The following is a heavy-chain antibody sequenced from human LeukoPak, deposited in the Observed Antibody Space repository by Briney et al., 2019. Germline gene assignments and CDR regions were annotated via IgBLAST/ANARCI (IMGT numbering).Heavy chain of an antibody. J-gene: IGHJ4*02. V-gene: IGHV3-30-3*01. D-gene: IGHD1-14*01. CDR1: GFTFSSYA. CDR3: ARSETKYYFDY. CDR2: ISYDGSNK. Sequence: GRSLRLSCAASGFTFSSYAMHWVRQAPGKGLEWVAVISYDGSNKYYADSVKGRFTISRDNSKNTLYLQMNSLRAEDTAVYYCARSETKYYFDYWGQGTLVTVSS.